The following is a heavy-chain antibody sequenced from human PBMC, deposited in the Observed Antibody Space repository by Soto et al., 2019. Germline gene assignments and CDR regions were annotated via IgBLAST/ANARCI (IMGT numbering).Heavy chain of an antibody. D-gene: IGHD3-10*01. V-gene: IGHV5-51*01. CDR3: ARLPMVRGSENHFDT. J-gene: IGHJ5*02. Sequence: EVQLVQSGAEVKKSGESLKISCQGSVYSFSSYWIGWVRQMPGKGLELMGIIYPADSDTRYSPSFQGQVTISADKSTTPAYLQWSSLMASDSAMYYCARLPMVRGSENHFDTWGQGTQVTVSS. CDR2: IYPADSDT. CDR1: VYSFSSYW.